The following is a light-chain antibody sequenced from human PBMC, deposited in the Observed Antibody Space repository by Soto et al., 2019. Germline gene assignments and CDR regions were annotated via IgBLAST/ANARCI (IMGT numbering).Light chain of an antibody. CDR1: SGSIASNY. Sequence: QSVSESPGKTVTISCTRSSGSIASNYVQWYQQRPGSSPTTVIYEDNQRPSGVPDRFSGSIDSSSNSASLTISGLKTEDEADYYCQSYDSSNHAVFGGGTKLTVL. J-gene: IGLJ2*01. V-gene: IGLV6-57*01. CDR3: QSYDSSNHAV. CDR2: EDN.